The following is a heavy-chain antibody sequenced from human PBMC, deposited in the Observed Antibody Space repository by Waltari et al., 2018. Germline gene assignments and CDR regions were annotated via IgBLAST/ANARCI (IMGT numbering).Heavy chain of an antibody. J-gene: IGHJ4*02. V-gene: IGHV1-18*01. D-gene: IGHD6-19*01. Sequence: LLQSGAEVKKPGASVKVSCKASGYTFTSYSITWVRQAPGRGLEWMGWVSAYNGNTNYAQKLQGRATLTTDTSTSTAYLELRSLRPDDTAVYYCARLAVAAKGFEHWGLGTLVTVSS. CDR3: ARLAVAAKGFEH. CDR2: VSAYNGNT. CDR1: GYTFTSYS.